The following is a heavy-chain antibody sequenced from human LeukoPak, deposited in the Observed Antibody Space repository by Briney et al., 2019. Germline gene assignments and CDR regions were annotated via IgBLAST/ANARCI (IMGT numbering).Heavy chain of an antibody. V-gene: IGHV3-73*01. CDR2: IRSKANSYAT. CDR3: TKVYYYGMDV. CDR1: RFTFSGSD. Sequence: GGSLRLSCAASRFTFSGSDMHWVRQASGKGLEWVGRIRSKANSYATAYAASVKGSFTIARDDSKNTAYLQMNSLKTEDTAVYYCTKVYYYGMDVWGQGTTVTVSS. J-gene: IGHJ6*02.